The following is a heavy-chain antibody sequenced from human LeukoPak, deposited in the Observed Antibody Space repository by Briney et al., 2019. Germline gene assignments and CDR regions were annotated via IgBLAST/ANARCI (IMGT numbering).Heavy chain of an antibody. CDR2: IRSKADNYAT. CDR1: GFTFSGSA. J-gene: IGHJ4*02. CDR3: TRVTTVAASDFDY. V-gene: IGHV3-73*01. D-gene: IGHD6-19*01. Sequence: GGSLRLSCAASGFTFSGSAIHWVRQASGKGLEWVGRIRSKADNYATEYVASVKGRFIISRDDSKNTTFLQMDSLKTEDTAVYYCTRVTTVAASDFDYWGQGTQVTVS.